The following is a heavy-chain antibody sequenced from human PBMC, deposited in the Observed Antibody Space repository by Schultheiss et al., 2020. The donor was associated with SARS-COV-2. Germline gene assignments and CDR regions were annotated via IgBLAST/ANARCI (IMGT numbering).Heavy chain of an antibody. J-gene: IGHJ3*02. D-gene: IGHD2/OR15-2a*01. CDR1: GGSISSSSYY. CDR3: ARLFSPGRAFDI. Sequence: SETLSLTCTVSGGSISSSSYYWGWIRQPPGKGLEWIGSIYHSGSTNYNPSLKSRVTISVDTSKNQFSLKLSSVTAADTAVYYCARLFSPGRAFDIWGQGTMVTVSS. V-gene: IGHV4-39*07. CDR2: IYHSGST.